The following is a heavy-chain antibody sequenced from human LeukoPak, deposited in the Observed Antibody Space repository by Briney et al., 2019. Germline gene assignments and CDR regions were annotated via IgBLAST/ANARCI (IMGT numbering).Heavy chain of an antibody. Sequence: RGSLRLSCAASGFTFSSYGMHWVRQAPGKGLEWVAVIWYDGSNKYYADSVKGRFTISRDNSKNTLYLQMNSLRAEDTAVYYCARDLESRYYDSSGYFAYWGQGTLVTVPS. CDR3: ARDLESRYYDSSGYFAY. J-gene: IGHJ4*02. CDR2: IWYDGSNK. V-gene: IGHV3-33*01. D-gene: IGHD3-22*01. CDR1: GFTFSSYG.